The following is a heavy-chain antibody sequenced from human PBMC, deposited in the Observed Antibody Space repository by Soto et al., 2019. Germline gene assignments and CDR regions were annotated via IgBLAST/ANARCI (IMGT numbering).Heavy chain of an antibody. J-gene: IGHJ6*02. D-gene: IGHD3-10*01. CDR2: ISAYNGNT. CDR1: GYTFTSYG. V-gene: IGHV1-18*01. Sequence: AAVKVSCKASGYTFTSYGISWVRQAPGQGLEWMGWISAYNGNTNYAQKLQGRVTMTTDTSTSTAYMELRSLRSDDTAVYYCARASHVLLWFEETKYGMDVWGQGTTVTVSS. CDR3: ARASHVLLWFEETKYGMDV.